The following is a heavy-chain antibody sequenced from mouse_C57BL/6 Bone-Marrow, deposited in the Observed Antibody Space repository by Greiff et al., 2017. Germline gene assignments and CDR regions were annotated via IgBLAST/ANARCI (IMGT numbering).Heavy chain of an antibody. V-gene: IGHV1-52*01. CDR1: GYTFTSYW. CDR3: ARGGPFDY. Sequence: QVQLKQPGAELVRPGSSVKLSCKASGYTFTSYWMHWVKQRPIQGLEWIGNIDPSDSETHYNQKFKDKATLTVDKSSSTAYMQLSSLTSEDSAFYYCARGGPFDYWGQGTTLTVSS. CDR2: IDPSDSET. J-gene: IGHJ2*01.